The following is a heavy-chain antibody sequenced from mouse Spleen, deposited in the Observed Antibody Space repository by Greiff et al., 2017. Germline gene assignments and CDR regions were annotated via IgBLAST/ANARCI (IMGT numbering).Heavy chain of an antibody. CDR2: INPSNGGT. CDR1: GYTFTSYW. Sequence: QVQLQQSGTELVKPGASVKLSCKASGYTFTSYWMHWVKQRPGQGLEWIGNINPSNGGTNYNEKFKSKATLTVDKSSSTAYMQLSSLTSEDSAVYYCARYPNSLRLLAWVAYWGQGTLVTVSA. V-gene: IGHV1-53*01. D-gene: IGHD1-2*01. J-gene: IGHJ3*01. CDR3: ARYPNSLRLLAWVAY.